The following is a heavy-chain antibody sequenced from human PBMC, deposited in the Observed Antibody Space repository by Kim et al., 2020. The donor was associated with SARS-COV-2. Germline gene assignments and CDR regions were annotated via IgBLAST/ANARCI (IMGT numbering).Heavy chain of an antibody. J-gene: IGHJ4*02. CDR1: GFTFSSYA. Sequence: GGSLRLSCAASGFTFSSYAMSWVRQAPGKGLEWVSAISGSGGSTYYADSVKGRFTISRDNSKNTLYLQMNSLRAEDTAVYYCAKGRDYDFWSGYPTVYWGQGTLVTVSS. CDR3: AKGRDYDFWSGYPTVY. V-gene: IGHV3-23*01. CDR2: ISGSGGST. D-gene: IGHD3-3*01.